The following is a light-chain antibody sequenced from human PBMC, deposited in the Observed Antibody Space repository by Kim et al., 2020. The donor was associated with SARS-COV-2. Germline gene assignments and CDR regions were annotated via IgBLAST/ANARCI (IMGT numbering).Light chain of an antibody. CDR1: SCDVDYYNS. V-gene: IGLV2-14*01. CDR2: EVS. CDR3: SSHTTSSTYV. Sequence: GQSNPISCTGTSCDVDYYNSVSWYQQHPGKAPKLMLYEVSERASGVSNRFSGSQSGNTASLTISGLRAEDKADYYCSSHTTSSTYVFGSGTRVTVL. J-gene: IGLJ1*01.